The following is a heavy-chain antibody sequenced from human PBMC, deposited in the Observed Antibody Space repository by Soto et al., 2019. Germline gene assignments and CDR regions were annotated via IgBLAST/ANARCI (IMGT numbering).Heavy chain of an antibody. Sequence: QVQLVQSGAEVKKPGSSVKVSCKASGGTFSSYAISWVRQAAGQGLGWMGGIIPIFGTANYAQKFQGRVTISADESTSTAYMELSSLRSEDTAVYSCARGVAAAGTLYYFDYWGQGTLVTVSS. D-gene: IGHD6-13*01. CDR1: GGTFSSYA. CDR3: ARGVAAAGTLYYFDY. V-gene: IGHV1-69*01. CDR2: IIPIFGTA. J-gene: IGHJ4*02.